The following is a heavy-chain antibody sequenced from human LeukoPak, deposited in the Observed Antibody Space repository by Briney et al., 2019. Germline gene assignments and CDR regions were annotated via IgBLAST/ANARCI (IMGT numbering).Heavy chain of an antibody. J-gene: IGHJ4*02. Sequence: ASVKVSCKASGYTFTSYGISWVRQAPGQGREWMGWISAYNGNTNYAQKLQGRVTMTTDTSTSTAYMELRSLRSDDTAVYYCARTAHYYGSGSYYKSLDYWGQGTLVTVSS. CDR1: GYTFTSYG. V-gene: IGHV1-18*01. D-gene: IGHD3-10*01. CDR2: ISAYNGNT. CDR3: ARTAHYYGSGSYYKSLDY.